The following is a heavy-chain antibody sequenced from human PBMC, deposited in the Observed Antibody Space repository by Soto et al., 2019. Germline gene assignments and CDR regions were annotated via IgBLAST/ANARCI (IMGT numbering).Heavy chain of an antibody. Sequence: SETLSLTCTVSGGSISSSSYWGWIRQPPGKGLEWLGSIYSIGSTYYNPSLKSRVTISVDTSKNQFSLKLSSVTAADTAVYYCASVPAAIYHWFDPWGQGTLVTVSS. CDR1: GGSISSSSY. D-gene: IGHD2-2*02. CDR2: IYSIGST. J-gene: IGHJ5*02. V-gene: IGHV4-39*07. CDR3: ASVPAAIYHWFDP.